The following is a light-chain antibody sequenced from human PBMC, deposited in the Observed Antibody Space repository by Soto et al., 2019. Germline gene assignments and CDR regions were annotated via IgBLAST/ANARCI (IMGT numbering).Light chain of an antibody. CDR1: QSISRW. V-gene: IGKV1-5*01. CDR2: DVS. CDR3: QQYETYSQWT. J-gene: IGKJ1*01. Sequence: DIQMTQSPSTLSASLGDRVTITCRASQSISRWLAWYQQQPGKAPKLLISDVSSLERGVPSRFSGSGSGTEFTLTISSLQPDDFATYHCQQYETYSQWTFGQGTKVEI.